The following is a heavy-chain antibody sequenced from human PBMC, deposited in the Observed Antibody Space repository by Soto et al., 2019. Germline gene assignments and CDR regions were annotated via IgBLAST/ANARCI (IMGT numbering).Heavy chain of an antibody. CDR3: ARGDREDTAVVICVRPVEYGVDV. J-gene: IGHJ6*02. CDR1: GFTFSNYA. V-gene: IGHV3-30*04. D-gene: IGHD2-15*01. CDR2: ISYNGGNR. Sequence: QVQLVESGGGVVQPGRSLRLSCAASGFTFSNYAMHWVRQAPGKGLECVAVISYNGGNRFYRDYVKGRITISRDNSKNTVHLQIDSLRYEDAAVYYCARGDREDTAVVICVRPVEYGVDVWGQGPTVTVSS.